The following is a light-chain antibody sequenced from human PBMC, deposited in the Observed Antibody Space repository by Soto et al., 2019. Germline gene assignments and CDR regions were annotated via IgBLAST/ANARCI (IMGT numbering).Light chain of an antibody. CDR1: QSISSY. J-gene: IGKJ2*01. Sequence: DIQMTQSPSSLSASVGDRVTITCRASQSISSYLNWYQQKLGKAPKLLIYAASSLQSGVPSRFSGSGSGTDFTLNISSLQPEDFATYYCQQSFSTPYTFGQGTKLEI. CDR3: QQSFSTPYT. V-gene: IGKV1-39*01. CDR2: AAS.